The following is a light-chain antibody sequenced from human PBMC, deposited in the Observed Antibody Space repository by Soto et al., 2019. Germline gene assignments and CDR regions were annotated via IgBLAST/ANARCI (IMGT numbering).Light chain of an antibody. Sequence: TQPPSVSAAPGQKVTISCSGSSSNIGGNSVSWYQQLPGTAPKLLIYDDDKRPSGIPDRFSGSKSGNTASLTISGLQAEDEADYYCSSYTSSSTLEVFGTGTKVTVL. J-gene: IGLJ1*01. V-gene: IGLV1-51*01. CDR2: DDD. CDR3: SSYTSSSTLEV. CDR1: SSNIGGNS.